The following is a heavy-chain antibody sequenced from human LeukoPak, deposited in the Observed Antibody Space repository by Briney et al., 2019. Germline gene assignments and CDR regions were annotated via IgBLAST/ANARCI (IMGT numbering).Heavy chain of an antibody. D-gene: IGHD6-13*01. Sequence: PSETLSLTCAVSGGSISSGGYSWSCIRQPPGKGLECIGYIYHSGSTYYNPSLKSRVTISVDRSKNQFSLKLSSVTAADTAVYYCARGGGQQLVYFDYWGQGTLVTVSS. CDR2: IYHSGST. CDR1: GGSISSGGYS. V-gene: IGHV4-30-2*01. J-gene: IGHJ4*02. CDR3: ARGGGQQLVYFDY.